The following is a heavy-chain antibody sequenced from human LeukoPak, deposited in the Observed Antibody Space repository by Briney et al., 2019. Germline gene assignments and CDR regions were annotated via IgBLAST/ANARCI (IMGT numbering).Heavy chain of an antibody. Sequence: SETLSLTCTVSGASISNSYWSWIRQPPGKGLEWIGYISHSGSTNNNPSLKSRVTMSVDTSKNQFSLRLSSVTAADTAVYYCARVRMILGGNYYYYGMDVWGQGTTVTVSS. CDR2: ISHSGST. V-gene: IGHV4-59*01. J-gene: IGHJ6*02. D-gene: IGHD3-10*01. CDR3: ARVRMILGGNYYYYGMDV. CDR1: GASISNSY.